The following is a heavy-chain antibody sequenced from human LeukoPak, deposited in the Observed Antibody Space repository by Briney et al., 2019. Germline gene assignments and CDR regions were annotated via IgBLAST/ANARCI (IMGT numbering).Heavy chain of an antibody. CDR3: ATIYGDYDY. CDR1: GFTFSSYG. J-gene: IGHJ4*02. V-gene: IGHV3-30*03. D-gene: IGHD4-17*01. Sequence: GGSLRLSCAASGFTFSSYGMHWVRQAPGKGLEWVAVISYDGSNKYYAGSVKGRFTISRDNSKNTLYLQMNSLRAEDTAVYYCATIYGDYDYWGQGTLVTVSS. CDR2: ISYDGSNK.